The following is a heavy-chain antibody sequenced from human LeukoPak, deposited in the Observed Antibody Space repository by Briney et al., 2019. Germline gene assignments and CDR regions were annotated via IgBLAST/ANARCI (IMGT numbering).Heavy chain of an antibody. Sequence: GGSLRLSCVASGFTFNDHDMSRVRQAPGKGLEWVSAINCHGGRRGYADSVKGRFTISRDNAKNLLFLQMNGLRAEDTALYYCARGRSITLLRGVAMSDGFDIWGQGAMVAVSS. CDR3: ARGRSITLLRGVAMSDGFDI. V-gene: IGHV3-20*04. CDR1: GFTFNDHD. CDR2: INCHGGRR. D-gene: IGHD3-10*01. J-gene: IGHJ3*02.